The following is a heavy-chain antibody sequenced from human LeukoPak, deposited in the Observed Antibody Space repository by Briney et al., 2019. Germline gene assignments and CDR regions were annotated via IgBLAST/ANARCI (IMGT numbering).Heavy chain of an antibody. D-gene: IGHD6-19*01. CDR1: GYTFISHG. Sequence: GASVTVSCKASGYTFISHGISWVRQAPGQGLEWMGWISAKNGNTNYAQTLQGRLTMTTDISTSTVSMELRSLRSDDTAVYYCARDDQYETSGRYWGQGTLVTVSS. CDR2: ISAKNGNT. V-gene: IGHV1-18*01. CDR3: ARDDQYETSGRY. J-gene: IGHJ4*02.